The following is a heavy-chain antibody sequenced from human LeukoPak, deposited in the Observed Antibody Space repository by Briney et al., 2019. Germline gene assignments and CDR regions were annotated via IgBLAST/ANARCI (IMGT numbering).Heavy chain of an antibody. Sequence: SVKVSCKASGGTFSRYAISWVRQAPGQGLEWMGGIIPIFGTANYAQKFQGRVTITTDESTSTAYMELSSLRSEDTAVYYCARDPGYSNYVEGTAFDIWGQGTIVTVSS. CDR1: GGTFSRYA. D-gene: IGHD4-11*01. J-gene: IGHJ3*02. CDR3: ARDPGYSNYVEGTAFDI. V-gene: IGHV1-69*05. CDR2: IIPIFGTA.